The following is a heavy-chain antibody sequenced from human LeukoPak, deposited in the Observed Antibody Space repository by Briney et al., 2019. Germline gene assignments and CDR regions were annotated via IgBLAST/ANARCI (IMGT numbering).Heavy chain of an antibody. D-gene: IGHD2-15*01. CDR2: IKQDGSEK. Sequence: GGSLRLSCAASGFTFSTYWMSWVRQAPGKGLEWVANIKQDGSEKYYVDSVKGRFTISRDNAKNSLLYLRMNSLRAEDTAVYYCAREGVGYFDYWGQGTLVTVPS. V-gene: IGHV3-7*01. CDR1: GFTFSTYW. CDR3: AREGVGYFDY. J-gene: IGHJ4*02.